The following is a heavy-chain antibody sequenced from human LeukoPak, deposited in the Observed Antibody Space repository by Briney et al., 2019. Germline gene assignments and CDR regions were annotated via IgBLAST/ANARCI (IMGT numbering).Heavy chain of an antibody. CDR1: GFTFSSYS. D-gene: IGHD2-8*01. CDR3: ARVRHDIVPLAGYYMDV. V-gene: IGHV3-21*01. CDR2: ISSSSSYI. J-gene: IGHJ6*03. Sequence: GGSLRLSCAASGFTFSSYSMNWVRQGPGKGLEWVSSISSSSSYIYYADSVKGRFTISRDNAKNSLYLQMNSLRAEDTAVYYCARVRHDIVPLAGYYMDVWGKGTTVTVSS.